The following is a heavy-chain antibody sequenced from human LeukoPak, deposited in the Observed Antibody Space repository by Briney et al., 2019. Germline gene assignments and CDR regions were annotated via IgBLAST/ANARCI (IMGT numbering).Heavy chain of an antibody. J-gene: IGHJ4*02. CDR2: IRYDGSNK. V-gene: IGHV3-30*02. CDR1: GFTFSSYG. D-gene: IGHD1-26*01. Sequence: PGGSLRLSCAASGFTFSSYGMHWVRQAPGKGLEWVAFIRYDGSNKYYADSVKGRFTISRDNSKNTLYLQMNSLRAEDTAVYYCAKDRRRIGSYCFDYWGQGTLVTVSS. CDR3: AKDRRRIGSYCFDY.